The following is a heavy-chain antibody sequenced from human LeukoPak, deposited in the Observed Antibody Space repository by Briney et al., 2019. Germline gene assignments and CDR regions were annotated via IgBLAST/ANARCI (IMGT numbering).Heavy chain of an antibody. V-gene: IGHV4-34*01. CDR2: ITHSGST. Sequence: SETLSLTCAVYGGSFSAYYCSWIRQTPGKGLEWIGKITHSGSTYYNPSLKSRVTMSVDTSKNQFSLKLSSVTAADTAVYYCARSLSRERVDYWGQGTLVTVSS. J-gene: IGHJ4*02. CDR3: ARSLSRERVDY. D-gene: IGHD6-13*01. CDR1: GGSFSAYY.